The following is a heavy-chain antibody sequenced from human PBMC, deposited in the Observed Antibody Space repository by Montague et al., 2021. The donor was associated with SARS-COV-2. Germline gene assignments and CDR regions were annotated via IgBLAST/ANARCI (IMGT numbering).Heavy chain of an antibody. J-gene: IGHJ4*02. CDR3: ARGVHSESPYSGGFYYLDV. V-gene: IGHV4-34*01. CDR2: ISHDGGA. CDR1: NGSFGSYY. D-gene: IGHD5-18*01. Sequence: SETLSLTCAVYNGSFGSYYCTRIRQPPGKGLEWIGEISHDGGARFHPSLNSRLNIFLGSSGVSLSLTSVTAADTGVYYCARGVHSESPYSGGFYYLDVWAQGTLVTVS.